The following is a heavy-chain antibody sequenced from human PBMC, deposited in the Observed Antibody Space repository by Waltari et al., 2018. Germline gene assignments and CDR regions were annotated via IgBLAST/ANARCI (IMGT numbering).Heavy chain of an antibody. Sequence: EVQLLESGGGLVQPGGSLRLSCAASGFTFSSYAMSWVRQAPGKGLEWVSAISGSGGSTYYADSVKCRLTISRDNSKNTLYLQMNSLRAEDTAVYYCAKTKYYYDSSGYSDWGQGTLVTVSS. D-gene: IGHD3-22*01. J-gene: IGHJ4*02. V-gene: IGHV3-23*01. CDR2: ISGSGGST. CDR3: AKTKYYYDSSGYSD. CDR1: GFTFSSYA.